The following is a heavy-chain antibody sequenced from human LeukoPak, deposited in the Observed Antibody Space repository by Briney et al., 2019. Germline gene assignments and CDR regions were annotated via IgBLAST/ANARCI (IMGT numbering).Heavy chain of an antibody. V-gene: IGHV3-23*01. D-gene: IGHD3-22*01. Sequence: PGGSLRLSCAASGFTFSSYDMSWVRQAPGKGPEWVSGISGSGGTTYYADSVKGRFTISSDNARDSVFLQMNSLRAEDTAVYYCARALYDSSGYYFDYWGQGTLVTVSS. CDR1: GFTFSSYD. J-gene: IGHJ4*02. CDR2: ISGSGGTT. CDR3: ARALYDSSGYYFDY.